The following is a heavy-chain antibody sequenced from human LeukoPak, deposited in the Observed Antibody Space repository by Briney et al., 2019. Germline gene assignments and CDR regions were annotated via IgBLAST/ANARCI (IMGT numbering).Heavy chain of an antibody. CDR2: ISYDRSHK. CDR1: GFTFSSYG. V-gene: IGHV3-30*18. Sequence: PGGSLRLSCAASGFTFSSYGMHWVRQAPGKGLEWVAVISYDRSHKYYADSVKGRFTISRDNSKNTLDLLLNSLRPEDTAVYYCAKERVVAATYYYAMDVWGKGTTVTVSS. J-gene: IGHJ6*04. CDR3: AKERVVAATYYYAMDV. D-gene: IGHD2-15*01.